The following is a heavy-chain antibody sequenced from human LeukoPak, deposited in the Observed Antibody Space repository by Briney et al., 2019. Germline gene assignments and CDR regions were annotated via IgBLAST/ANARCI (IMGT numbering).Heavy chain of an antibody. J-gene: IGHJ4*02. Sequence: GGSLRLSCAASGFTFSSYAMSWVRQAPGKGLEWVSTIGGSTYYTDSVKGRFTISRDNSKNTLYLQMNSLRAEDTAVYYCAKFVWSDSYYFDYWGQGTLVTVSS. CDR1: GFTFSSYA. V-gene: IGHV3-23*01. D-gene: IGHD3-3*01. CDR2: IGGST. CDR3: AKFVWSDSYYFDY.